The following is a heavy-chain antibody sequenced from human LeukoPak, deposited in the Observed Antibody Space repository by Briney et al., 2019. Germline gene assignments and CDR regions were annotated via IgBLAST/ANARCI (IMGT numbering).Heavy chain of an antibody. Sequence: GGSLRLSCAASGFTVSSNYMSWVRHAPGKGLEWVSVTYSGGSTYYADSVKGRFTISRDNSKNTLYLQMNSLRAEDTAVYYCARDHRPNSSSWYQFDYWGQGTLVTVAS. CDR2: TYSGGST. D-gene: IGHD6-13*01. V-gene: IGHV3-66*01. J-gene: IGHJ4*02. CDR3: ARDHRPNSSSWYQFDY. CDR1: GFTVSSNY.